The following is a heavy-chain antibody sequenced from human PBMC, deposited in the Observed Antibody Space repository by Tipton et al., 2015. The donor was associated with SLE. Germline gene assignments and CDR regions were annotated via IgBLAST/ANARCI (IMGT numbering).Heavy chain of an antibody. CDR3: ASSKIAAAATGAFDI. D-gene: IGHD6-13*01. CDR1: GYSISSGYY. J-gene: IGHJ3*02. Sequence: TLSLTCTVSGYSISSGYYWGWIRQPPGKGLEWIGSIYHSGSTYYNPSLKSRVTISVDTSKNQFSLKLSSVTAADTAVYYCASSKIAAAATGAFDIWGQGTMVTVSS. V-gene: IGHV4-38-2*02. CDR2: IYHSGST.